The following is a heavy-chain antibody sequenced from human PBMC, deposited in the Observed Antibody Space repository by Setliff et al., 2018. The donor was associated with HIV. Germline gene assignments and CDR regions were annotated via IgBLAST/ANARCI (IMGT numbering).Heavy chain of an antibody. CDR3: ARWGASGGRPDWHAFDM. V-gene: IGHV4-4*02. J-gene: IGHJ3*02. Sequence: SETLSLTCAVSGGSISSSNWWSWVRQPPGKGLEWIGEIYHSGSTNYNPSLKGRVTISLDRSKTQFSLKLSSVTAADTAVYYCARWGASGGRPDWHAFDMWGQGTMVTVSS. D-gene: IGHD2-15*01. CDR2: IYHSGST. CDR1: GGSISSSNW.